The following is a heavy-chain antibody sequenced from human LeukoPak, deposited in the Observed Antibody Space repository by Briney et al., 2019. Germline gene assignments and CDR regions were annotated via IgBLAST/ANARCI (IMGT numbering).Heavy chain of an antibody. CDR2: INHSGST. Sequence: PSETLSLTCAVYGGSFSGYYWSWIRQPPGKGLEWIGEINHSGSTNYNPSLKSRVTITVDTSKNQFSLKLSSVTAADTAVYYCARGYQDIVVVPAAILDFDYWGQGTLVTVSS. CDR1: GGSFSGYY. D-gene: IGHD2-2*02. CDR3: ARGYQDIVVVPAAILDFDY. J-gene: IGHJ4*02. V-gene: IGHV4-34*01.